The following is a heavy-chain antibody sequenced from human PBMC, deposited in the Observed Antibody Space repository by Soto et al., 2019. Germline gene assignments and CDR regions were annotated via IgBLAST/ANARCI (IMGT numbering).Heavy chain of an antibody. CDR3: ARVLRRYFDY. D-gene: IGHD6-6*01. J-gene: IGHJ4*02. V-gene: IGHV2-5*02. CDR1: GFSLSTSGVA. Sequence: QITLKESGPTLVKPIQTLTLTCSFSGFSLSTSGVAVGWIRQPPGKALEWLALVYWDDDKRYSPSLKSRLTITKDISKNQVVLTMTNMDPLDTATYYCARVLRRYFDYWGQGALVTVSS. CDR2: VYWDDDK.